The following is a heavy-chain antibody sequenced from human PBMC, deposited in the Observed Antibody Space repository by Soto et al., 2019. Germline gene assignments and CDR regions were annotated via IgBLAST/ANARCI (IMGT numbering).Heavy chain of an antibody. CDR3: ARVWGLDYIDS. V-gene: IGHV4-59*01. D-gene: IGHD7-27*01. Sequence: TSETLSLTCTVSGASISSSYWSWIRRPPGKGLEWIGYIYHSGSTKYNPSLKSRVTISVDTSKNQFSVKLSSVTAADTAVYYCARVWGLDYIDSWGQGTRV. J-gene: IGHJ4*02. CDR2: IYHSGST. CDR1: GASISSSY.